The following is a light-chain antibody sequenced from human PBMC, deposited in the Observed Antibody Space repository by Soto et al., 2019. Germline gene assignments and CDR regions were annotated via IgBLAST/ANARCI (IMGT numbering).Light chain of an antibody. CDR2: DAS. Sequence: DIQMTQSPSTLSASVGDRVTITCRASQSISSWLAWYQQKPGKAPKLLIYDASSLESGVPSRFSGRGSGTEFTLTNSSLQPDDVATYYCQQYNSYSWTFGQGTKVEIK. CDR1: QSISSW. V-gene: IGKV1-5*01. J-gene: IGKJ1*01. CDR3: QQYNSYSWT.